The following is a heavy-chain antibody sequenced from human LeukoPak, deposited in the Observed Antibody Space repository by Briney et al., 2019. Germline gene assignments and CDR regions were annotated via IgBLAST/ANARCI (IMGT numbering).Heavy chain of an antibody. Sequence: PSETLSLTCTVSGGSISSYYWSWIRQPPGKGLEWIGYIYYSGSTNYNPPLKSRVTISVDTSKNQFSLKLSSVTAADTAVYYCASRTPRVGAAAANYYYMDVWGKGTTVTVSS. CDR2: IYYSGST. J-gene: IGHJ6*03. D-gene: IGHD6-13*01. CDR1: GGSISSYY. V-gene: IGHV4-59*08. CDR3: ASRTPRVGAAAANYYYMDV.